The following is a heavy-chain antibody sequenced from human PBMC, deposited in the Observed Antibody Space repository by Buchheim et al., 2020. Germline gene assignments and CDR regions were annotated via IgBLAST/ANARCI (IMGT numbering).Heavy chain of an antibody. V-gene: IGHV1-3*01. CDR2: INPGNGDT. CDR3: AARPGIAVAGLDF. CDR1: GYTFINSA. D-gene: IGHD6-19*01. Sequence: QVQFVQSGTEVKKPGASVKVSCKASGYTFINSAIHWVRQAPGQRLEWMGWINPGNGDTKYSQRFQDRVTINRDTSATTAYLELSSLRSEDTAVYYCAARPGIAVAGLDFWGQGTL. J-gene: IGHJ4*02.